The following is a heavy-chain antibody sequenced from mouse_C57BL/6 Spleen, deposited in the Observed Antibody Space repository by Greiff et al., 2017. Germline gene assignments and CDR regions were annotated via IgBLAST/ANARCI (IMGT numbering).Heavy chain of an antibody. CDR2: ISDGGSYT. J-gene: IGHJ3*01. V-gene: IGHV5-4*03. Sequence: EVKLMESGGGLVKPGGSLKLSCAASGFTFSSYAMSWVRQTPEKRLEWVATISDGGSYTYYPDNVKGRFTISRDHAKNNRYMQMSHLKSEDTAMDYCARGYSNYPAWFAYWGQGTLVTVSA. D-gene: IGHD2-5*01. CDR3: ARGYSNYPAWFAY. CDR1: GFTFSSYA.